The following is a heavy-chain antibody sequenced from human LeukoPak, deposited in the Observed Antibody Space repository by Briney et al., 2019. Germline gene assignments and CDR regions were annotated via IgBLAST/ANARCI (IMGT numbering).Heavy chain of an antibody. D-gene: IGHD4-17*01. J-gene: IGHJ6*03. Sequence: PSETLSLTCTVSGGSISSYYWSWIRQPPGKGLEWIGYIYYSGSTNYNPSLKSRVTISVDTSKNQFSLKLSSVTAADTAVYYCARLVDYGGYYYYYMDDWGKGTTVTVSS. CDR1: GGSISSYY. V-gene: IGHV4-59*01. CDR2: IYYSGST. CDR3: ARLVDYGGYYYYYMDD.